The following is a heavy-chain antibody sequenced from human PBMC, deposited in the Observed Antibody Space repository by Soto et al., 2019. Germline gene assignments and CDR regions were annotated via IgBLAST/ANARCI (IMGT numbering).Heavy chain of an antibody. Sequence: APVKVSCTASGYIFTSHDIHSVRQAPGQRHEWIGGIYADSINTVYSQKFQGRVIITTDTSASTAYMELSSLRSEDTAVYYCARDSSNGYDFWSGYHYGMDVWGQGTTVTVSS. CDR2: IYADSINT. D-gene: IGHD3-3*01. CDR3: ARDSSNGYDFWSGYHYGMDV. V-gene: IGHV1-3*01. J-gene: IGHJ6*02. CDR1: GYIFTSHD.